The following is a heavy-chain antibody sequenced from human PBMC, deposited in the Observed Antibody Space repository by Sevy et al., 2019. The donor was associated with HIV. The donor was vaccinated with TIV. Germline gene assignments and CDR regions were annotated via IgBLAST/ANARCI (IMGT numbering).Heavy chain of an antibody. CDR3: ARVLPNYGSGRALDAFDI. D-gene: IGHD3-10*01. J-gene: IGHJ3*02. Sequence: GGSLRLSCAASGFTFSDHYMDWVRQAPGKGLEWVGRTRNKANSYTTEYAASVKGRFTISRDDSKNSLYLQMNSLKAEDTAVYYCARVLPNYGSGRALDAFDIWGQGTMVTVSS. CDR1: GFTFSDHY. V-gene: IGHV3-72*01. CDR2: TRNKANSYTT.